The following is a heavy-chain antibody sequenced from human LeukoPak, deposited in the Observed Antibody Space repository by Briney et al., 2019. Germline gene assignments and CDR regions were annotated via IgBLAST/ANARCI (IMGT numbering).Heavy chain of an antibody. J-gene: IGHJ4*02. CDR1: GYTFTAYY. Sequence: ASVKVSCKASGYTFTAYYMHWVRQAPGQGLEWMGWINPNSGGTNYAQKFQDRVTMTRDTSISTAYMELSRLRSDDTAVYYCARGYSNGWYHDYWGQGTPVIVSS. D-gene: IGHD6-19*01. CDR2: INPNSGGT. V-gene: IGHV1-2*02. CDR3: ARGYSNGWYHDY.